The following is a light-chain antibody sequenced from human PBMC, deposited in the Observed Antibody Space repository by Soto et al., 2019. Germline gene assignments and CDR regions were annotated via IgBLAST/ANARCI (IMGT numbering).Light chain of an antibody. V-gene: IGLV2-23*02. Sequence: QSVLTQPASVSGSPGQSITISCTGTSSDVGSYNLVSWFRQYPGKAPKLMIYEVSKWPSGVSNRFSGSKSGNTASLTISGLQAEDEADHYCSSYSGSSTFVIFGGGTKLTVL. CDR3: SSYSGSSTFVI. CDR1: SSDVGSYNL. J-gene: IGLJ2*01. CDR2: EVS.